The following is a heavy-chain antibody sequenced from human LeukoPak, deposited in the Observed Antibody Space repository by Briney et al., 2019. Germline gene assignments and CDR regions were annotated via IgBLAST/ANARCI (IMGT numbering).Heavy chain of an antibody. CDR3: AREGPVAGP. J-gene: IGHJ5*02. V-gene: IGHV4-4*07. CDR2: IHTSGSA. CDR1: GDSIRSYY. D-gene: IGHD6-13*01. Sequence: PSETLSLTCTVSGDSIRSYYWSWIRQPAGKGLQWIGRIHTSGSANYNPSLKSRVTMSVDTSKNQFSLKLTSVTAADTAVYYCAREGPVAGPWGQGTLVTVSS.